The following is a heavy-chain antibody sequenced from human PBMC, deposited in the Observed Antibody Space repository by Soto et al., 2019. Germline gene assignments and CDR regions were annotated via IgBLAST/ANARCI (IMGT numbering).Heavy chain of an antibody. V-gene: IGHV3-30*18. Sequence: PGGSLRLSCAASGFTFSSYGMHWVRQAPGKGLEWVAVISYDGSNKYYADSVKGRFTISRDNSKNTLYLQMNSLRAEDTAVYYCAKDRSGSGSLYYYYGMDVWGQGTTVTVAS. CDR1: GFTFSSYG. CDR3: AKDRSGSGSLYYYYGMDV. D-gene: IGHD3-10*01. CDR2: ISYDGSNK. J-gene: IGHJ6*02.